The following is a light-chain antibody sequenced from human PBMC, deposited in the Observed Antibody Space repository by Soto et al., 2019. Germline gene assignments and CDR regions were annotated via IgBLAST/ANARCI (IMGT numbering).Light chain of an antibody. CDR2: AAS. V-gene: IGKV1-8*01. CDR3: QQYYSYPPFT. J-gene: IGKJ2*01. CDR1: QGIRSY. Sequence: AIRMTQSPSSFSASTGDRVTITCRASQGIRSYLAWYQQKPGKAPKLLIYAASTLQSGVPSRFSGSGSGTDFTLTISCLQSEDFATCYCQQYYSYPPFTFGQGTKLEIK.